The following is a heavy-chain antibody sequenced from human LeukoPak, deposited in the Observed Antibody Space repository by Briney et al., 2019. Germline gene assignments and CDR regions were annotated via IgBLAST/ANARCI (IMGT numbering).Heavy chain of an antibody. CDR1: GFTFSSYG. V-gene: IGHV3-33*01. D-gene: IGHD6-13*01. J-gene: IGHJ4*02. CDR3: VRAGGSSWSDF. Sequence: GRSLRLSCAASGFTFSSYGMHWVRQAPGKGLEWVAVIWYDGSNKYYADSVKGRFTISRDNAKNSVFVQMNGLRVEDTAVYYCVRAGGSSWSDFWGQGTLVTVSS. CDR2: IWYDGSNK.